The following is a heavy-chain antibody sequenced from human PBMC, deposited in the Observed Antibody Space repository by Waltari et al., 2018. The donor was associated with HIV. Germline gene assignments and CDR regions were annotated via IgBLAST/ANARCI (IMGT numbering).Heavy chain of an antibody. J-gene: IGHJ4*02. CDR1: GFTFSSYA. CDR2: ISYDGSNK. V-gene: IGHV3-30*04. D-gene: IGHD1-1*01. Sequence: QVQLVASGGGVVQPGRSLRLSCAASGFTFSSYAMHWVRQAPGKGLEWVAVISYDGSNKYYADSVKGRFTISRDNSKNTLYLQMNSLRAEDTAVYYCARSSSSHDGRLLDWGQGTLVTVSS. CDR3: ARSSSSHDGRLLD.